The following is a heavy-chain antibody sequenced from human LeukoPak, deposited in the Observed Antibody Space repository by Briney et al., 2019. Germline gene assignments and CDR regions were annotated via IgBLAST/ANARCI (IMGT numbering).Heavy chain of an antibody. CDR3: ARDTTGTTNLDY. V-gene: IGHV4-34*09. D-gene: IGHD1-1*01. CDR1: GGSFSGYY. CDR2: IYYSGST. Sequence: SETLSLTCAVYGGSFSGYYWSWIRQPPGKGLEWIGYIYYSGSTYYNPSLKSRVTISVDTSKNQFSLKLSSVTAADTAVYYCARDTTGTTNLDYWGQGTLVTVSS. J-gene: IGHJ4*02.